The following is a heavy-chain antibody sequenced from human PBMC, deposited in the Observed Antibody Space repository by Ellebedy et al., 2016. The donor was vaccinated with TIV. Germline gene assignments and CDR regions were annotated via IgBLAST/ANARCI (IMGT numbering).Heavy chain of an antibody. CDR1: GFIISDDW. CDR2: IKPDGSEE. J-gene: IGHJ5*02. D-gene: IGHD3-16*01. CDR3: VTWDRSYGP. V-gene: IGHV3-7*03. Sequence: GESLKISCAASGFIISDDWMSWVRQAPGKGLEWVAHIKPDGSEEYYVDSVKGRFTISRDNAKRSLFLQMNSLRVDDTAVYYCVTWDRSYGPWGQGSLVTISS.